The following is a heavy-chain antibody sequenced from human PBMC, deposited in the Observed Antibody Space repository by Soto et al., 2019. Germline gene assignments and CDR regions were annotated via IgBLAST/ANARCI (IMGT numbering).Heavy chain of an antibody. CDR2: IYYSGCT. J-gene: IGHJ5*02. CDR3: ARGGPTGGSYKYNWFDP. D-gene: IGHD2-15*01. V-gene: IGHV4-30-4*01. CDR1: GGSISSGHYY. Sequence: QVQLQESGPGLVKPSQSLSLTCTVSGGSISSGHYYWSWIRQPPGKGLEWIGYIYYSGCTYYNPSLKSRVTISVDTSKNQFSLKLSSVTAADTAVYYCARGGPTGGSYKYNWFDPWGQGTLVTVSS.